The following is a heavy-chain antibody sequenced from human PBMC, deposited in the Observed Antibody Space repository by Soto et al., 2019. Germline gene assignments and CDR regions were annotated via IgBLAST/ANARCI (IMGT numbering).Heavy chain of an antibody. V-gene: IGHV5-51*01. CDR3: ARQAAAGTPYDAFDI. J-gene: IGHJ3*02. CDR1: GYSFTSYW. Sequence: GESLKISCKGSGYSFTSYWIGWVRQMPGKGLEWMGIIYPGDSDTRYSPSFQGQGTISADKSISTAYLQWSSLKASDTAMYYCARQAAAGTPYDAFDIWGQGTMVTVSS. CDR2: IYPGDSDT. D-gene: IGHD6-13*01.